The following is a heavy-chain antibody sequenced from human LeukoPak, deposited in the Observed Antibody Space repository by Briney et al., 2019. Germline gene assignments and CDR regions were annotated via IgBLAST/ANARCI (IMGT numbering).Heavy chain of an antibody. CDR2: INAGNGDT. J-gene: IGHJ4*02. D-gene: IGHD3-10*01. CDR1: GYTFTKYV. V-gene: IGHV1-3*01. CDR3: ARDKVRGTLDY. Sequence: ASVKVSCKASGYTFTKYVVHWVRQAPGQRPEWMGWINAGNGDTKYSQNFQDRVTITRDTSASTAYMELSSLRSEDTAVYYCARDKVRGTLDYWGQGTLVTVSS.